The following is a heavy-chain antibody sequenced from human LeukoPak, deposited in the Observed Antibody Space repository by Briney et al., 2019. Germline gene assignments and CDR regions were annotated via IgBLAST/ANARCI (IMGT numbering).Heavy chain of an antibody. CDR1: GFTFSNYA. CDR3: AKGRALEVVAAFNY. Sequence: PGGSLRLSCAASGFTFSNYAMSWVRQAPGRGLEWVSTISGSGANTYYADSVKGRSTISRDNSKNTLYLQMNSLRADDTAIYYCAKGRALEVVAAFNYWGQGTVVTASS. CDR2: ISGSGANT. J-gene: IGHJ4*02. D-gene: IGHD2-15*01. V-gene: IGHV3-23*01.